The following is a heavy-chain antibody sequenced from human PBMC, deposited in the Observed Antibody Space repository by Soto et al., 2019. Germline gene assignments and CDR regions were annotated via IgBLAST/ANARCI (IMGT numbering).Heavy chain of an antibody. J-gene: IGHJ4*02. D-gene: IGHD6-13*01. V-gene: IGHV3-21*01. CDR3: ARVPRVYSSSWYVEYYFDY. CDR2: ISSSSSYI. CDR1: GFTFSSYS. Sequence: GGSLRLSCAASGFTFSSYSMNWVRQAPGKGLEWVSSISSSSSYIYYADSVKGRFTISRDNAKNSLYLQMNSLRAEDTAVYYCARVPRVYSSSWYVEYYFDYWGQGTLVTVSS.